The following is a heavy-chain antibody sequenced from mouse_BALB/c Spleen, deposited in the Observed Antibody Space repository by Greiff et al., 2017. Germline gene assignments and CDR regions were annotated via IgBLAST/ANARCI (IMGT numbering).Heavy chain of an antibody. V-gene: IGHV2-9*02. J-gene: IGHJ4*01. CDR1: GFSLTSYG. CDR3: ARRYYGSSWYYYAMDY. D-gene: IGHD1-1*01. Sequence: QVQLKESGPGLVAPSQSLSITCTVSGFSLTSYGVHWVRQPPGKGLEWLGVIWAGGSTNYNSALMSRLSISKDNSKSQVFLKMNSLQTDDTAMYYCARRYYGSSWYYYAMDYWGQGTSVTVSS. CDR2: IWAGGST.